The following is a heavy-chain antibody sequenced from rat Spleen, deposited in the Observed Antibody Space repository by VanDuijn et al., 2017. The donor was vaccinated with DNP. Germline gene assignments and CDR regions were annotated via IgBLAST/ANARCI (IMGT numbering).Heavy chain of an antibody. V-gene: IGHV5-25*01. CDR3: ASPGGFH. Sequence: EVQLVESGGGLVKPGRSLKLSCAASGFTFSNYDMAWVRQAPTKGLEWVASISPSGGSTYYRDSVKGRFTVSRDNAKSSLYLQMDSLRSEDTATYYCASPGGFHWGQGVMVTVSS. CDR2: ISPSGGST. D-gene: IGHD1-4*01. J-gene: IGHJ2*01. CDR1: GFTFSNYD.